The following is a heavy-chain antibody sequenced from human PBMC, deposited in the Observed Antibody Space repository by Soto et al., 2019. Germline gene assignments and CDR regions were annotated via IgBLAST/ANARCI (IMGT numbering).Heavy chain of an antibody. CDR3: ARSSVGRSGSYFDY. J-gene: IGHJ4*02. Sequence: SGPTLVNPTETLTLTCTVSGFSLSNARMGVSWIRQPPGKALEWLAHIFSNDEKSYSTSLKSRLTISKDTSKSQVVLTMTNMDPVDTATYYCARSSVGRSGSYFDYWGQGTQVTVSS. D-gene: IGHD2-15*01. CDR2: IFSNDEK. V-gene: IGHV2-26*01. CDR1: GFSLSNARMG.